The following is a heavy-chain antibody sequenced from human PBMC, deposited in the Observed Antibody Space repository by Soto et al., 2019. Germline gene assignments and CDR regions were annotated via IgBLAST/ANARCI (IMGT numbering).Heavy chain of an antibody. V-gene: IGHV1-8*01. CDR2: MNPNSGDT. CDR1: GYIFSSQD. D-gene: IGHD1-26*01. Sequence: ASVKVSCKASGYIFSSQDINWVRQATGQGLEWMGWMNPNSGDTGFAQKFQGRVTMTRDTSLSTAYMEVSSLRSEDTAVYYCARGRSGSYYRPGSHYYGFDVWGQGTTVTGSS. J-gene: IGHJ6*02. CDR3: ARGRSGSYYRPGSHYYGFDV.